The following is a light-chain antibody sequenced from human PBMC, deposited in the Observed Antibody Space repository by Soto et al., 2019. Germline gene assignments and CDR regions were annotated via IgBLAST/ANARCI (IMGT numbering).Light chain of an antibody. V-gene: IGKV3D-15*01. Sequence: VMTQAPATLSVSPGERATLSCRASQRVSSSYFAWYQHKPGQAPRLLIYGVSSRATGIPDRFSGSGSGTDFTLTISSLQSEDFAVYYCQQYNSWPLTFGGGTKVDIK. J-gene: IGKJ4*01. CDR2: GVS. CDR3: QQYNSWPLT. CDR1: QRVSSSY.